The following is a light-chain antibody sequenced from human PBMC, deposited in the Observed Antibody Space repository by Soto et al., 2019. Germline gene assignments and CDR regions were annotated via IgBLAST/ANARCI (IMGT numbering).Light chain of an antibody. CDR3: QEYGSSPST. CDR2: GAS. V-gene: IGKV3-20*01. CDR1: QSVSRNF. J-gene: IGKJ2*01. Sequence: EIVLTQSPGTLSLSPGERATLDCRASQSVSRNFLAWYQQRPGQAPGLLIYGASSRANGIPDRFGGSGSGTDFTLTVSRLEPEDFAVYYCQEYGSSPSTFGQGTKLQIK.